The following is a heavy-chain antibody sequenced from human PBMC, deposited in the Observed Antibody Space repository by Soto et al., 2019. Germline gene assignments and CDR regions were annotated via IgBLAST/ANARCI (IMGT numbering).Heavy chain of an antibody. V-gene: IGHV1-3*01. D-gene: IGHD5-12*01. CDR3: ARVGSGTPKQGAFDI. CDR2: INAGNGNT. J-gene: IGHJ3*02. Sequence: ASVKVSCKASGYTFTSYAMHWVRQAPGQRLEWMGWINAGNGNTNYSQKFQGRVTITTDTSASTAYMELRSLRSDDTAVYYCARVGSGTPKQGAFDIWGQGTMVTVSS. CDR1: GYTFTSYA.